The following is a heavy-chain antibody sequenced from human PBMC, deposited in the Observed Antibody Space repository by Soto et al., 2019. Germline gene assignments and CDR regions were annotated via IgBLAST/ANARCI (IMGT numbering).Heavy chain of an antibody. CDR1: GGSISSGDYT. CDR3: ARVRREYDNSGPVDY. J-gene: IGHJ4*02. V-gene: IGHV4-30-2*01. D-gene: IGHD3-22*01. Sequence: SEPLAPTGPISGGSISSGDYTSKWVRQPPGKGLEWIGYIYYGGSTYYNPSLQSRVTMSVDRSRNQFSLKLNSVTAADTAVYYCARVRREYDNSGPVDYWGQGTLVTVSS. CDR2: IYYGGST.